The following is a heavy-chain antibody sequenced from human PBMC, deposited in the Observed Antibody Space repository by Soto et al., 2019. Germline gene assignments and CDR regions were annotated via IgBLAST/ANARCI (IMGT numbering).Heavy chain of an antibody. CDR2: ISSSGSTI. V-gene: IGHV3-48*03. J-gene: IGHJ6*02. D-gene: IGHD3-22*01. CDR1: GFTFSSYE. CDR3: VRGPTARGYPAYYYGMDV. Sequence: EVQLVESGGGLVQPGGSLRLSCAASGFTFSSYEMNWVRQAPGKGLEWVSYISSSGSTIYYADSVKGRFTISRDNAKNSLYLQMNSLRAEDTAVYYCVRGPTARGYPAYYYGMDVWGQGTTVTVSS.